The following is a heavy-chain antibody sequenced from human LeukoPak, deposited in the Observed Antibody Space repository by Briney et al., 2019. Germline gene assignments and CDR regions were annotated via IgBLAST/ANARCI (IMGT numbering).Heavy chain of an antibody. CDR2: ISSSSSYI. Sequence: PGGSLRLSCAASGFTFSSYSMNWVRQAPGKGLEWVSSISSSSSYIYYADSVKGRFTISRDNAKNSLYLQMNSLRAEDTAVYYCALIGITGTTIEGFDDAFDIWGQGTMVTVSS. V-gene: IGHV3-21*01. D-gene: IGHD1-7*01. J-gene: IGHJ3*02. CDR1: GFTFSSYS. CDR3: ALIGITGTTIEGFDDAFDI.